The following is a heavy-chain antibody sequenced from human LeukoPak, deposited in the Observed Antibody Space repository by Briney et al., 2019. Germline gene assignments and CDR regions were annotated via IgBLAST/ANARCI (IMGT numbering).Heavy chain of an antibody. CDR3: ARTAMIVVVQNAFDI. CDR2: IKQDGSEK. D-gene: IGHD3-22*01. CDR1: GFTFSSYW. J-gene: IGHJ3*02. V-gene: IGHV3-7*01. Sequence: AGGSLRLSCAASGFTFSSYWMSWVRQAPGKGLEWVANIKQDGSEKYYVDSVKGRFTTSRDNAKNSLYQQMNSLRAEGTAVYYCARTAMIVVVQNAFDIWGQGTMVTVSS.